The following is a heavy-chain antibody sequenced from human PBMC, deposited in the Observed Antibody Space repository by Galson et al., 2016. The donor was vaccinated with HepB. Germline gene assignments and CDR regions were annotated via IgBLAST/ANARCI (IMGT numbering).Heavy chain of an antibody. CDR2: LSGSGGST. J-gene: IGHJ6*02. CDR3: AKSLLGVTLVSYYYGMDV. CDR1: GFTFSSSA. V-gene: IGHV3-23*01. D-gene: IGHD2-21*02. Sequence: SLRLSCAASGFTFSSSAMSWVRQAPGQGQVAVVGLSGSGGSTYQAHSGKGRFTISRDNSKNTLYLQMNSLRAEDTAVYYCAKSLLGVTLVSYYYGMDVWGQGTTVTVSS.